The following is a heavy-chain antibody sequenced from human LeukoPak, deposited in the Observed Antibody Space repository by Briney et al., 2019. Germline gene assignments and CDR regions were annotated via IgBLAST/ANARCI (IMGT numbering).Heavy chain of an antibody. Sequence: SETLSLTCNVSGVSVSDGRYYWTWIRQHPGKGLEWSVYKYYSGSAKYNPSLKSRLTISIDTYKNQFPLQLSSVTAADTATYYCATTYCGGISCLDVFNMWGQGTRVTVSS. J-gene: IGHJ3*02. D-gene: IGHD2-21*01. CDR2: KYYSGSA. CDR1: GVSVSDGRYY. V-gene: IGHV4-31*03. CDR3: ATTYCGGISCLDVFNM.